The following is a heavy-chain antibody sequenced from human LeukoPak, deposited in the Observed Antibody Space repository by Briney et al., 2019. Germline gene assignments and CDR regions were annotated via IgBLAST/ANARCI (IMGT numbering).Heavy chain of an antibody. CDR2: IYRSGST. CDR1: GCSISSGYY. V-gene: IGHV4-38-2*02. J-gene: IGHJ6*04. CDR3: ARGDCSSTICYSPLDV. D-gene: IGHD2-2*01. Sequence: SETLSLTCSVSGCSISSGYYWVWIRQSPGKGLEWIGRIYRSGSTNYNPSLKSRVTISVDTSNNQFSLKVSSVTAADTAVYYCARGDCSSTICYSPLDVWGKGTTVTVSS.